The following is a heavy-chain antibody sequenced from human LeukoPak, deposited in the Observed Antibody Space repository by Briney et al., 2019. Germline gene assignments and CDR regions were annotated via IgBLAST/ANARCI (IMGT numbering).Heavy chain of an antibody. Sequence: PSETLSLTCAVSGGSISSSNWWSWVRQPPGKGLEWIGEIYHSGSTNYNPSLKSRVTISVDTSKNQFSLKLSSVTAADTAVYYCARAPYYDFWSGPNNWFDPWGQGTLVTVSS. CDR2: IYHSGST. CDR3: ARAPYYDFWSGPNNWFDP. D-gene: IGHD3-3*01. J-gene: IGHJ5*02. V-gene: IGHV4-4*02. CDR1: GGSISSSNW.